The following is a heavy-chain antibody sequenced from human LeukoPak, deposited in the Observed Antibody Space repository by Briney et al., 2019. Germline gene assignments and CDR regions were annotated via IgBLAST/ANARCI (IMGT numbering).Heavy chain of an antibody. CDR2: IYYSGST. V-gene: IGHV4-59*01. J-gene: IGHJ6*02. CDR1: GGSISSYY. CDR3: ARVELFRNGMDV. Sequence: PSETLSLTCTVSGGSISSYYWSWIRQPPGKGLEWIGYIYYSGSTNYNPSLKSRVTISVDTSKNQFSLKLSSVTAADTAVYYCARVELFRNGMDVWGQGTTVTVSS. D-gene: IGHD6-6*01.